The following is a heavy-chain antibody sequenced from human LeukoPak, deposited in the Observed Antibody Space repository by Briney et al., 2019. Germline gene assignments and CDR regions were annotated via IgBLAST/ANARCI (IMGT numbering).Heavy chain of an antibody. D-gene: IGHD6-13*01. CDR3: ARFIAAPYYFDY. CDR1: GFTFSSYS. Sequence: GGSLRLSCAASGFTFSSYSMNWVRQAPGKGLEWVSSISSNSYIYYADSVKGRFTISRDNAKNSLYLQMNSLRAEDTAVYYCARFIAAPYYFDYWGRGTLVTVSS. CDR2: ISSNSYI. J-gene: IGHJ4*02. V-gene: IGHV3-21*01.